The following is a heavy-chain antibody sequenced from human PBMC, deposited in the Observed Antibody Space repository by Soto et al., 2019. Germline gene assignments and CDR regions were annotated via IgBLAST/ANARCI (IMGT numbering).Heavy chain of an antibody. J-gene: IGHJ4*02. CDR1: GGSFSGYS. Sequence: QVQLQQWGAGLLKPSETLSLTCAVYGGSFSGYSWTWIRQPPGTGLEWIGEINHSGSTNYNPSLKSRVTMSVDTSKNQFSLKLTSVTAADTAVDYCARDKITGLFDYWGQGTLVTVSS. V-gene: IGHV4-34*01. CDR2: INHSGST. D-gene: IGHD2-8*02. CDR3: ARDKITGLFDY.